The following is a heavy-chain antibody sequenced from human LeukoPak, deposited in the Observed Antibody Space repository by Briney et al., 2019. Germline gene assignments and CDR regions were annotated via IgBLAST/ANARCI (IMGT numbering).Heavy chain of an antibody. V-gene: IGHV4-61*02. Sequence: SETLSLTFTVSGGSISSGSYYWNWIRQPAGKGLEWIGRIYTSGSTNYNPSLKSRVTISVDTSKNQFSLKLSSVTAADTAVYYCARDLWFGAGRTFDIWGQGTMVTVSS. J-gene: IGHJ3*02. CDR2: IYTSGST. CDR3: ARDLWFGAGRTFDI. D-gene: IGHD3-10*01. CDR1: GGSISSGSYY.